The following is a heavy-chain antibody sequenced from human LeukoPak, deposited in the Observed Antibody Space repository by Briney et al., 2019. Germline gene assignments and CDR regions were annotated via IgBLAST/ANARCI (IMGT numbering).Heavy chain of an antibody. CDR1: GFTFSIYW. Sequence: GGSLRLSCAASGFTFSIYWMSWVRQAPGKGLEWVANIKQDGNVKYYVDSVKGRFTISRDNAKNSLYLQMNSLRAEDTAVYYCARLGLPDYWGQGTLVTVSS. V-gene: IGHV3-7*03. CDR2: IKQDGNVK. D-gene: IGHD2-21*01. CDR3: ARLGLPDY. J-gene: IGHJ4*02.